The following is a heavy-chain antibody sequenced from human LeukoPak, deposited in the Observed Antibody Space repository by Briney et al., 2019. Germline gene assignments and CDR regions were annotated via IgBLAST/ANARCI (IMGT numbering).Heavy chain of an antibody. D-gene: IGHD3-16*01. CDR2: INPSGGST. Sequence: GASVKVSCKASGYTFTSYYMHWVRQAPGQGLEWMGIINPSGGSTSYAQKFQGRVTMTRDTSTSTVYMELSSLRSEDTAVYYCARGLRLGYTTLGIDYWGQGTLVTVSS. J-gene: IGHJ4*02. V-gene: IGHV1-46*01. CDR1: GYTFTSYY. CDR3: ARGLRLGYTTLGIDY.